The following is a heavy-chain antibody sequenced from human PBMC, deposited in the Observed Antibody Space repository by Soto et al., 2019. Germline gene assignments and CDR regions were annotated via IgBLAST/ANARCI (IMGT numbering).Heavy chain of an antibody. V-gene: IGHV4-31*03. J-gene: IGHJ5*02. CDR3: ARLSGRWQSWFDP. Sequence: QVQLQESGPGLVKPSQTLSLTCIVSGGSITSNDFYWSWIRQHPGKGLEWIGYIYYSGNTYDNPSLKSRVRVLVDTSKNQFSLKVSSVTAADTAVYYCARLSGRWQSWFDPWGQGTLVTDSS. D-gene: IGHD6-13*01. CDR1: GGSITSNDFY. CDR2: IYYSGNT.